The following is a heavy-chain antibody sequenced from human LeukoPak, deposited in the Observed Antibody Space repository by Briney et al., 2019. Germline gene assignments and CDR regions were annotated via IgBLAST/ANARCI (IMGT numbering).Heavy chain of an antibody. CDR2: INHSGST. CDR3: ASDLLGNFDY. CDR1: GESFSGYY. V-gene: IGHV4-34*01. J-gene: IGHJ4*02. Sequence: SETLSLTCAVYGESFSGYYWTCIRQPPGKGLEWIGEINHSGSTNYSPSLRSRVTISVDTSKNQFSLKLNSVTAADTAVYYCASDLLGNFDYWGQGTLVTVSS.